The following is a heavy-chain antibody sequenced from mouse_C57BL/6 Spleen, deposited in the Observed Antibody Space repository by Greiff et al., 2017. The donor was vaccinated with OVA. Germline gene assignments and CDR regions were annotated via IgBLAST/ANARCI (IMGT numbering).Heavy chain of an antibody. J-gene: IGHJ2*01. Sequence: QVQLQQPGAELVRPGTSVKLSCKASGYTFTSYWMHWVKQRPGQGLEWIGVIDPSDSYTNYNQKFKGKATLTVDTSSSTAYMQRSSLTSEDSAVYYCARSHYDYDLDYWGQGTTLTVSS. CDR1: GYTFTSYW. CDR2: IDPSDSYT. V-gene: IGHV1-59*01. D-gene: IGHD2-4*01. CDR3: ARSHYDYDLDY.